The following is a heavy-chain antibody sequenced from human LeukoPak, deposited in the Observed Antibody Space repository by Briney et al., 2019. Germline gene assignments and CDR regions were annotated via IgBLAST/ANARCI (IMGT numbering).Heavy chain of an antibody. CDR1: EFTVSDNY. V-gene: IGHV3-66*01. CDR3: VTKGDCSGGSCNWYFGL. J-gene: IGHJ2*01. CDR2: FYIGGNT. D-gene: IGHD2-15*01. Sequence: GGSLRLSCAASEFTVSDNYVIWVRQAPGKGLEWVSVFYIGGNTNYADSVKGRFTMSRDISKNALYLQMNSLRGDDMAVYFCVTKGDCSGGSCNWYFGLWGRGTLVTVSS.